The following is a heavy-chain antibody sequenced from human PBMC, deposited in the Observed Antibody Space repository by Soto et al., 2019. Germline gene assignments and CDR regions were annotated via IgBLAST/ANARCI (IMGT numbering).Heavy chain of an antibody. CDR2: IIPIFGTA. CDR3: VRGPPKVNYYYYYMDV. Sequence: SVKVSCKASGGTFSSYAISWVRQAPGQGLEWMGGIIPIFGTANYAQKFQGRVTITADESTSTAYMELSSLRSEDTAVYYCVRGPPKVNYYYYYMDVWGKGTTVTVSS. D-gene: IGHD5-18*01. J-gene: IGHJ6*03. CDR1: GGTFSSYA. V-gene: IGHV1-69*13.